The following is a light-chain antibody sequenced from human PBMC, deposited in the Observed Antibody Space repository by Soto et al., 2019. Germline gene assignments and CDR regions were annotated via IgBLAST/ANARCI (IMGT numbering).Light chain of an antibody. CDR1: QSVGTW. CDR2: DAS. Sequence: DIQMTQSPSTLSASVGDRVTVTCRASQSVGTWLAWYQQKPGRAPNLLIYDASTLASAVPSRFSGSGSGTEFTLTISGLQPDDFASYYCQQYNSYPITFGQGTRLEIK. CDR3: QQYNSYPIT. V-gene: IGKV1-5*01. J-gene: IGKJ5*01.